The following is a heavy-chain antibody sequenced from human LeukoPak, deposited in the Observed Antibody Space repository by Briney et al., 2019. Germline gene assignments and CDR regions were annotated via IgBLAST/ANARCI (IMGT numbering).Heavy chain of an antibody. J-gene: IGHJ4*02. CDR3: ARDRVSRWFGELWY. V-gene: IGHV3-21*01. Sequence: GGSLRLSYAASGFTFSSYSMNWVRQAPGKGLEWVSSISSSSSYIYYADSVKGRFTISRGNAKNSLYLQMNSLRAEDTAVYYCARDRVSRWFGELWYWGQGTLVTVSS. CDR1: GFTFSSYS. CDR2: ISSSSSYI. D-gene: IGHD3-10*01.